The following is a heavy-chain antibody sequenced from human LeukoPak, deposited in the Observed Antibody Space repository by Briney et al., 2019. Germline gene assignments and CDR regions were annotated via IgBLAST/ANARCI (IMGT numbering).Heavy chain of an antibody. CDR3: ASHYDSSGYDPGDFDY. J-gene: IGHJ4*02. V-gene: IGHV5-51*01. D-gene: IGHD3-22*01. Sequence: GAALMISCKGSYYSFTSYWIGWVRPMPGKGVEGMGIIYPGDSNTRYRPYFQGQFAISSDKSLSTAYLQLSSLKAEDTAMYYCASHYDSSGYDPGDFDYWGQGTLVTVSS. CDR2: IYPGDSNT. CDR1: YYSFTSYW.